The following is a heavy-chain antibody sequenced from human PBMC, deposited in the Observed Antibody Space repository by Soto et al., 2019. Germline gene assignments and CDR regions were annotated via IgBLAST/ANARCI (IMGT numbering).Heavy chain of an antibody. D-gene: IGHD2-2*01. CDR2: MYTSGIT. V-gene: IGHV4-4*07. J-gene: IGHJ4*02. CDR1: GDSVSGYY. Sequence: PSETLSLTCTVSGDSVSGYYWYWIRQPAGKGLEWIGRMYTSGITNYSPSLKSRVTMSVDTSKNQFSLKLTSVTAADTAVYYCARDDKGVSAAMLHWGQGTLVIVSS. CDR3: ARDDKGVSAAMLH.